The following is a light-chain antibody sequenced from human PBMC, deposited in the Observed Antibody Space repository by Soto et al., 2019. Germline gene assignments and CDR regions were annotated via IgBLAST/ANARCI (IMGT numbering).Light chain of an antibody. J-gene: IGKJ4*01. V-gene: IGKV3-11*01. CDR3: QQRSNWPST. Sequence: EIVLTQSPVTLSLSPGERATLSCRASQSVRSYLAWYQQKPGQAPRLLIYDAFKRATGIPARFSGSGSGTEFTLTISSLEPEDFAFYYCQQRSNWPSTFGVRTKVEIK. CDR2: DAF. CDR1: QSVRSY.